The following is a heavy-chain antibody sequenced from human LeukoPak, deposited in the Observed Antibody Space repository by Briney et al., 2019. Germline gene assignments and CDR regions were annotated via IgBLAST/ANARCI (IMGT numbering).Heavy chain of an antibody. V-gene: IGHV1-46*01. D-gene: IGHD4-23*01. Sequence: GASVKVSCKASAYSFTRYGVSWVRQAPGQGREWMGIINPSGGSTSYAQKFQGRVTMTRDMSTSTDYMELSSLRSEDTAVYYCARDNSVEDTAWWFDPWGQGTLVTVSS. CDR2: INPSGGST. CDR1: AYSFTRYG. J-gene: IGHJ5*02. CDR3: ARDNSVEDTAWWFDP.